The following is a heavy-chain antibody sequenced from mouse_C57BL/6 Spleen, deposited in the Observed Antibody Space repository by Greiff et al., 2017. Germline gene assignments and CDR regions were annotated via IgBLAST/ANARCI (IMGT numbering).Heavy chain of an antibody. CDR3: ARVYYYGSSPYYAMDY. CDR2: ISSGSSTI. Sequence: EVNVVESGGGLVKPGGSLKLSCAASGFTFSDYGMHWVRQAPEKGLEWVAYISSGSSTIYYADTVKGRFTISRDNAKNTLFLQMTSLRSEDTAMYYCARVYYYGSSPYYAMDYWGQGTSVTVSS. D-gene: IGHD1-1*01. J-gene: IGHJ4*01. V-gene: IGHV5-17*01. CDR1: GFTFSDYG.